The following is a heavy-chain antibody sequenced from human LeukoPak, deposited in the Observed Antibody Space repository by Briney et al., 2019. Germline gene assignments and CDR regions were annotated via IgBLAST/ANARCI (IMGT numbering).Heavy chain of an antibody. CDR2: INPNSGGT. CDR1: GYNFIAYY. D-gene: IGHD6-13*01. CDR3: ARDARIAAAGYNWFDP. J-gene: IGHJ5*02. V-gene: IGHV1-2*06. Sequence: ASVKVSCKASGYNFIAYYIHWVRQAPGQGLEWMGRINPNSGGTNYAQKFQGRVTMTRDTSISTAYMELSRLRSDDTAVYYCARDARIAAAGYNWFDPWGQGTLVTVSS.